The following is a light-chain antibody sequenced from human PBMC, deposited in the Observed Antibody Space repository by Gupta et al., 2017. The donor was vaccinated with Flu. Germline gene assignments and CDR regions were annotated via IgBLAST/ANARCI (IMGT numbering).Light chain of an antibody. Sequence: DIVMTQSPDSLAVSLGERATINCKSSQSVLYSSNNKNYLAWYQQKPGQPPKLLIYWASTRESGVPDRFSGSGSGTDFTLTISSLQAEDVAVYYCQQYYGTPPTFDGGTKVEIK. CDR1: QSVLYSSNNKNY. J-gene: IGKJ4*01. V-gene: IGKV4-1*01. CDR2: WAS. CDR3: QQYYGTPPT.